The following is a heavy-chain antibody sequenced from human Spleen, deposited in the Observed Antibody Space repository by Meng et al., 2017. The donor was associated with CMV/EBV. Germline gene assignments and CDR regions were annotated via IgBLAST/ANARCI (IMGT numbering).Heavy chain of an antibody. CDR3: ARDPTGYCSSTSCYTKGNWFDP. CDR1: GYTFTGYD. J-gene: IGHJ5*02. D-gene: IGHD2-2*02. CDR2: IIPILDIT. V-gene: IGHV1-69*04. Sequence: SVKVSCKASGYTFTGYDLHWVRQAPGQGLEWMGRIIPILDITNYAQKFQGRVTITADKSTSTVYLDLSSLRSDDTAMYYCARDPTGYCSSTSCYTKGNWFDPWGQGTLVTVSS.